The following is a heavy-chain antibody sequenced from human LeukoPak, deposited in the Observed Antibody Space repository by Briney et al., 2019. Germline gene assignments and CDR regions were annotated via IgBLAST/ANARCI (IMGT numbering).Heavy chain of an antibody. J-gene: IGHJ3*02. Sequence: GGSLRLSCAASGFTFSNYWMHWVRQAPGKGLVSVSRINSDGRSTKYADSVKGRFAISRDNAKNTLYLQMNSLRAEDTAVYYCVRDRAVSPFPPDAFDMWGQGTMVTVAS. CDR1: GFTFSNYW. CDR2: INSDGRST. V-gene: IGHV3-74*01. D-gene: IGHD4-17*01. CDR3: VRDRAVSPFPPDAFDM.